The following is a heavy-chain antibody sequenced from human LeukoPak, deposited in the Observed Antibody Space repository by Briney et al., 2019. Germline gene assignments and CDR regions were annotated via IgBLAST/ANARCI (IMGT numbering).Heavy chain of an antibody. V-gene: IGHV3-30*02. J-gene: IGHJ4*02. Sequence: GGSLRLSCAASGFTFSSYGMHWVRQAPGKGLEWVAFIRNDGSNKYYADSVKGRFTISRDNSKNTLYLQMNSLRAEDTAVYYCARGGWEFDYWGQGTLVTVSS. CDR3: ARGGWEFDY. D-gene: IGHD1-26*01. CDR2: IRNDGSNK. CDR1: GFTFSSYG.